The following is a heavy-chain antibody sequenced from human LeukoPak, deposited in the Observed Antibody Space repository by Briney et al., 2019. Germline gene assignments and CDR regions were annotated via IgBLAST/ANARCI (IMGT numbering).Heavy chain of an antibody. D-gene: IGHD6-6*01. J-gene: IGHJ4*02. V-gene: IGHV1-69*05. CDR1: GGTFSSYA. CDR2: IIPIFGTA. CDR3: ASHEYSSSWFPFDY. Sequence: ASVKVSCKASGGTFSSYAISWVRQAPGQGLEWMGGIIPIFGTANYAQKFQGRVTITTDESTSTAYMELSSLRSEDTAVYYCASHEYSSSWFPFDYWGQGTLVTVSS.